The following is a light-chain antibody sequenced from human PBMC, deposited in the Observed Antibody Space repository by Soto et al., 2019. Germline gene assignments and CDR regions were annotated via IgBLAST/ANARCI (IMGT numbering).Light chain of an antibody. CDR2: GNT. J-gene: IGLJ2*01. CDR1: SSNIGAGYD. CDR3: QSYDSSPSGSGDVL. V-gene: IGLV1-40*01. Sequence: QSVLTQPPSVSGAPGQRVTISCTGTSSNIGAGYDVHWYQQLPGTAPKLLIYGNTNRPSGVPDRFSGSKSGTSASLAITGLQAEDEADYYCQSYDSSPSGSGDVLFGGGTKLTVL.